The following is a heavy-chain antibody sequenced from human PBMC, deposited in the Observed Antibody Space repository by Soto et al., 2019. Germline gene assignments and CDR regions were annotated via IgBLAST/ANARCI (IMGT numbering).Heavy chain of an antibody. CDR3: AKDLYYDYIWGSYRGLTFDY. CDR1: GFTFSSYG. V-gene: IGHV3-30*18. Sequence: GGSLRLSCAASGFTFSSYGMHWVRQAPGKGLEWVAVISYDGSNKYYADSVKGRFTISRDNSKNTLYLQMNSLRAEDTAVYYCAKDLYYDYIWGSYRGLTFDYWGQGTLVTVSS. J-gene: IGHJ4*02. D-gene: IGHD3-16*02. CDR2: ISYDGSNK.